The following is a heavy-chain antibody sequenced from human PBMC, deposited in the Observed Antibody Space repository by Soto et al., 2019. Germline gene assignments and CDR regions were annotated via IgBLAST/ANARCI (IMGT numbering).Heavy chain of an antibody. CDR2: ISGSGGST. CDR1: GFTFRSYA. Sequence: PGGSQRLFWAASGFTFRSYAMSWVRQAPGKGLEWVSAISGSGGSTYYADSVKGRFTISRDNSRTTLYLQMNGLRAEDTAVYYCAKSGSSGWYSDSSGEFDYWGQGTLVTVSS. D-gene: IGHD6-19*01. CDR3: AKSGSSGWYSDSSGEFDY. J-gene: IGHJ4*02. V-gene: IGHV3-23*01.